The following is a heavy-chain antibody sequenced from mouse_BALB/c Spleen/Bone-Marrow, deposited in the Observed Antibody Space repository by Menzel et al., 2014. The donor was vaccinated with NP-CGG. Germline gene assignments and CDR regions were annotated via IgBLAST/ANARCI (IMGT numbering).Heavy chain of an antibody. Sequence: VQLQQSAAELARPGASVKISCKASGYTFTSYTMHWVKQRPGQGLEWIGYINPSSGYTDYNQKFNDKTTLTADKSSSTAYMQLSSLTSEDSAVYYCARLNYGNPFAYWGQGTLVTVSA. J-gene: IGHJ3*01. CDR3: ARLNYGNPFAY. V-gene: IGHV1-4*02. CDR2: INPSSGYT. CDR1: GYTFTSYT. D-gene: IGHD2-1*01.